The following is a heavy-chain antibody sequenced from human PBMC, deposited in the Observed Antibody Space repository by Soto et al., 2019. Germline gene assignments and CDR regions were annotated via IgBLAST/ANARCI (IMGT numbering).Heavy chain of an antibody. CDR1: GDTFKKFA. D-gene: IGHD2-2*01. J-gene: IGHJ6*02. CDR3: ARGVVPAAGAAPHYFHYGVDV. V-gene: IGHV1-69*06. CDR2: IIPMFGTT. Sequence: QVQLGQSGPEVKKPGSSVKVSCKTSGDTFKKFAITWVRQAPGQGPEWMGGIIPMFGTTKYTQKFQGRVTFTAEKSTGTAYMELTSLMSEDTATYFCARGVVPAAGAAPHYFHYGVDVWGQGTTVTFSS.